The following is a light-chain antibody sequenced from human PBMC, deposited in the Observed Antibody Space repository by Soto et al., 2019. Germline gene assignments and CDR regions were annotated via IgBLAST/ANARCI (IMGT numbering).Light chain of an antibody. CDR2: KAS. Sequence: DIQMTQSHSTLSASVGDRVTITCRASQSISNWLAWYQQKPGKAPKLLIYKASSLQSGVPSRFSRSGSGTEFTLTMSSLQPDDFATYYCQQYSRYSTFGQGTKVEIK. CDR3: QQYSRYST. V-gene: IGKV1-5*03. CDR1: QSISNW. J-gene: IGKJ1*01.